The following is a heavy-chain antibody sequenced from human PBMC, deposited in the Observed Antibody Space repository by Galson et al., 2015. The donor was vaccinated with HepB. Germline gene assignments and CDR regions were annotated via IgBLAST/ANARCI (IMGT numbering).Heavy chain of an antibody. J-gene: IGHJ5*02. Sequence: LSLTCAVYGGSFSGYYWSWIRQPPGKGLEWIGEINHSGSTNYNPSLKSRVTISVDTSKNQFSLKLSSVTAADTAVYYCARRNYGGGWFDPWGQGTLVTVSS. CDR2: INHSGST. CDR1: GGSFSGYY. D-gene: IGHD4-23*01. CDR3: ARRNYGGGWFDP. V-gene: IGHV4-34*01.